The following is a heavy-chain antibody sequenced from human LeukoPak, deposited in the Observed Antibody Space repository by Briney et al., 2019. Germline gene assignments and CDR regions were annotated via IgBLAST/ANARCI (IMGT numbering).Heavy chain of an antibody. Sequence: PGGSLRLSCAASGFTFSSYGMHWVRQAPGKGLEWVAVIWYGGSNKYYADSVKGRFTISRDNSKNTLYLQMNSLRAEDTAVYYCAKFIAARPLGDYWGQGTLVTVSS. J-gene: IGHJ4*02. CDR3: AKFIAARPLGDY. V-gene: IGHV3-30*02. CDR1: GFTFSSYG. CDR2: IWYGGSNK. D-gene: IGHD6-6*01.